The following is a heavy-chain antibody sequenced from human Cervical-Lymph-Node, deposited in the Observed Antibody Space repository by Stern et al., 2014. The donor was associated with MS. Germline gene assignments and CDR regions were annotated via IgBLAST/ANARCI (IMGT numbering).Heavy chain of an antibody. Sequence: ESGPTLVKPTQTLTLTCTFSGFSLRTNGVGVGWIRQPPGKALEWLALLYWDDDKRYSPSLKSRLTITKDTYKNQVVLTMTYMDPVDTATYYCAHITAYSGTYPPSYWGQGTLVTVSS. V-gene: IGHV2-5*02. D-gene: IGHD1-26*01. CDR3: AHITAYSGTYPPSY. CDR1: GFSLRTNGVG. J-gene: IGHJ4*02. CDR2: LYWDDDK.